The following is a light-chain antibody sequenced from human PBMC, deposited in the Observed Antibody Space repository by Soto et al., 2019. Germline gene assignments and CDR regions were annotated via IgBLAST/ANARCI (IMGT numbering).Light chain of an antibody. V-gene: IGKV4-1*01. J-gene: IGKJ1*01. CDR2: WAS. Sequence: DIVMTQSPDSLAVSLGERATINCKSSQSVLYSSNNKNFLAWYQQKPGQPPKLLIYWASTRESGVPDRFSGSGSGTDFTLTISSLQAEDVAVYYCQQYSIAPWTFGQVTKVEIK. CDR1: QSVLYSSNNKNF. CDR3: QQYSIAPWT.